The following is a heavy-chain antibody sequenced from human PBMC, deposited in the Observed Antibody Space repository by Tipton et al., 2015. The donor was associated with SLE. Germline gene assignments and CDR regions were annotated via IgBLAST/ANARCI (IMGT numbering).Heavy chain of an antibody. D-gene: IGHD5-18*01. CDR1: GFTFSIYG. CDR2: ISYDGSNK. Sequence: SLRLSCAASGFTFSIYGMHWVRQAPGKGLEWVAVISYDGSNKYYADSVKGRFTISRDNSKNTLYLQMNSLRAEDTAVYYCARDLLYGGYSYGLDYWGQGTAVTASS. CDR3: ARDLLYGGYSYGLDY. V-gene: IGHV3-30*19. J-gene: IGHJ4*02.